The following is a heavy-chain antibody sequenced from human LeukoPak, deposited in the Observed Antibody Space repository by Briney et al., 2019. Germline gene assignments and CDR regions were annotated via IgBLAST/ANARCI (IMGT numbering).Heavy chain of an antibody. CDR1: GFTFSKYW. CDR3: ARVAGFIAAAGTKNDAFDI. V-gene: IGHV3-74*01. Sequence: GGSLRLSCAASGFTFSKYWMHWVRQTPGKGLVWVSRINTDGSSTSYADSVKGRFTISRDNAKNTLYLQMNSLRAEDTAVYYCARVAGFIAAAGTKNDAFDIWGQGTMVTVSS. J-gene: IGHJ3*02. CDR2: INTDGSST. D-gene: IGHD6-13*01.